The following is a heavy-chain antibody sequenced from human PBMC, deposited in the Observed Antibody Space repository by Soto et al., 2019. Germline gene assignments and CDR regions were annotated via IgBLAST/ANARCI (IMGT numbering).Heavy chain of an antibody. CDR3: SPLELFWTYGMDV. J-gene: IGHJ6*02. Sequence: QMQLVQSGPEVKKPGTSVKVSCKASGFTFTSSAVQWVRQARGQRLEWIGWIVVGSGNTNYAQKFQERVTITRDMSTSTASMELSSLRSEDTVVYYCSPLELFWTYGMDVWGQGTTVTVSS. CDR1: GFTFTSSA. CDR2: IVVGSGNT. V-gene: IGHV1-58*01. D-gene: IGHD3-3*01.